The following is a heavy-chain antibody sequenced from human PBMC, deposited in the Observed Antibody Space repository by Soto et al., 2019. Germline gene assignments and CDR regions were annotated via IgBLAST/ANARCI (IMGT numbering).Heavy chain of an antibody. V-gene: IGHV4-34*01. CDR2: INPSGSI. D-gene: IGHD3-10*01. J-gene: IGHJ4*02. Sequence: SDTLSLTCAVYGGSFSVYFCYWIRQPPGKGLEWIGEINPSGSINYNPSLKSRVTISVDTSKNQFSLSLSSVTAADTAVYYCATIVGATXEIRGSPRDSWGQGTLVTVSS. CDR1: GGSFSVYF. CDR3: ATIVGATXEIRGSPRDS.